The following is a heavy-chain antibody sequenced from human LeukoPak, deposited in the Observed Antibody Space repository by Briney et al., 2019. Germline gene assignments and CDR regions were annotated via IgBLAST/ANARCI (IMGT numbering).Heavy chain of an antibody. V-gene: IGHV1-18*01. Sequence: ASVKVSCKASGYTFTSYGISWVRQAPGQGLEWMGWISAYNGNTNYAQKLQGRVTMTTDTSTSTAYMELRSLRSDDTAVCYCARVDLGVGDYVTGPLCDWGQGTLVTVSS. CDR1: GYTFTSYG. D-gene: IGHD4-17*01. CDR2: ISAYNGNT. J-gene: IGHJ4*02. CDR3: ARVDLGVGDYVTGPLCD.